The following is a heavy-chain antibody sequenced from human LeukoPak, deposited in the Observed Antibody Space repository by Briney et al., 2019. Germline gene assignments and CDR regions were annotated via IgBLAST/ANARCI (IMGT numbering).Heavy chain of an antibody. D-gene: IGHD6-19*01. CDR3: ARGVTVPGVGSY. V-gene: IGHV3-53*01. CDR2: IYGGDTT. CDR1: GFTVSNNY. Sequence: GGSLRLSCAASGFTVSNNYMNWVHQAPGKGLEWVSVIYGGDTTYYADSVKGRFTISRDNSKNTLYLQMNSLRAEDTAVYYCARGVTVPGVGSYWGQGTLVTVSS. J-gene: IGHJ4*02.